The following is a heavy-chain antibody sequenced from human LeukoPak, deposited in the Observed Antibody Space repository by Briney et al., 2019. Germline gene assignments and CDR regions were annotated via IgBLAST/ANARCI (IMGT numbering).Heavy chain of an antibody. V-gene: IGHV5-51*01. Sequence: GESLKISCKGSGYFFTSYWIGWARQLPGKGLEWMGIIYPGDSDTRYSPSFQGQVTISADKSISTAYLQWSSLKASDTAMYYCARSGYYYDSSGYSDYWGQGTLVTVSS. CDR2: IYPGDSDT. CDR1: GYFFTSYW. CDR3: ARSGYYYDSSGYSDY. J-gene: IGHJ4*02. D-gene: IGHD3-22*01.